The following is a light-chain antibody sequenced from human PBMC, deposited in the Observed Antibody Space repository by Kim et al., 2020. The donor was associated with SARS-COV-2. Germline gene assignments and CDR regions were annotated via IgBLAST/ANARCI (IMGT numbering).Light chain of an antibody. J-gene: IGKJ2*01. CDR1: QSVSRSD. Sequence: EIVLTQSPGTLSLSPGERATLSCRASQSVSRSDLAWYQQSPGQAPRLLIHGASNRATGTSDRISGSGSGTDFTLTISRLEPEDFAVYYCQQYGSSPVTFGQGTKLEI. CDR3: QQYGSSPVT. V-gene: IGKV3-20*01. CDR2: GAS.